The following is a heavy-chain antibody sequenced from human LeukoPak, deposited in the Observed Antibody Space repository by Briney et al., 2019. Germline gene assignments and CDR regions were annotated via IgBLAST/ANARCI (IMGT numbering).Heavy chain of an antibody. CDR1: GGSISSSNW. CDR3: ARTYSGSSYFDY. V-gene: IGHV4-4*02. D-gene: IGHD1-26*01. CDR2: IYHSGST. Sequence: SETLSLTCAVSGGSISSSNWWSWVRQPPEKGLEWIGEIYHSGSTNYNPSLKSRVTISVDESENQFSLKMSSVTAADTAMYYCARTYSGSSYFDYWGQGTLVTVSS. J-gene: IGHJ4*02.